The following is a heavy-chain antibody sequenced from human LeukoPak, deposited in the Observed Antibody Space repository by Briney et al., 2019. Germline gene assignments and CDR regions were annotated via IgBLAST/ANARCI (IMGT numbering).Heavy chain of an antibody. V-gene: IGHV1-18*01. CDR3: ARSLTYYYGSGSHIDY. CDR2: ISAYNGNT. D-gene: IGHD3-10*01. CDR1: GYTFTSYG. Sequence: ASVKVSCKASGYTFTSYGISWVRQAPGQGLEWMGWISAYNGNTNYAQKLQGRVTMTTDTSTSTAYMELRSLRSDDTAVYYCARSLTYYYGSGSHIDYWGQGTLVTVSS. J-gene: IGHJ4*02.